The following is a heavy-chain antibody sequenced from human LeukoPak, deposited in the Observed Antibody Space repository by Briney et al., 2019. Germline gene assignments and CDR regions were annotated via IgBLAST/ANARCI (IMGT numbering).Heavy chain of an antibody. CDR1: GFTFSSYA. J-gene: IGHJ4*02. Sequence: GGSLRLSCAASGFTFSSYAMNWVRQAPGKGLEWVSAINSNGGSTYYADSVKGRFTISRDNSKNTLYLQMNSLRAEDTAVYYCAKGPLPRIDYWGQGTLVTVSS. CDR2: INSNGGST. V-gene: IGHV3-23*01. CDR3: AKGPLPRIDY.